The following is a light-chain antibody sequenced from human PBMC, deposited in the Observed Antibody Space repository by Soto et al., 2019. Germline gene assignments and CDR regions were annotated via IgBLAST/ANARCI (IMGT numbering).Light chain of an antibody. CDR1: SSDVGGYKY. CDR3: SSYTSSTVV. CDR2: DVS. V-gene: IGLV2-14*01. Sequence: QSALTQPASVSGSPGQSITISCTGTSSDVGGYKYVSWYQQHPGKAPKLMIYDVSNRPSGISNRFSGSKSGNTAALTISGLQAEDEADYYCSSYTSSTVVFCGGTKLTVL. J-gene: IGLJ2*01.